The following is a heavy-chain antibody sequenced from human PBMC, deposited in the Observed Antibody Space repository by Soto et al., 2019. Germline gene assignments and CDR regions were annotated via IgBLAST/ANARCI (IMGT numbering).Heavy chain of an antibody. V-gene: IGHV1-18*01. CDR3: ARAPYIAFFTYGMDV. CDR1: GYTFTSYG. Sequence: ASVKVSCKASGYTFTSYGISWVRQAPGQRLEWMGWINAGNGNTKYSQKFQGRVTITRDNSKNTLYLQMNSLRAEDTAVYYCARAPYIAFFTYGMDVWGQGTTVTV. J-gene: IGHJ6*02. CDR2: INAGNGNT. D-gene: IGHD3-3*02.